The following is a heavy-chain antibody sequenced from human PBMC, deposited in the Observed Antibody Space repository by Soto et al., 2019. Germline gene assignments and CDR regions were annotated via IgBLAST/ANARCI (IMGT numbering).Heavy chain of an antibody. V-gene: IGHV4-59*08. CDR2: VFYSGST. Sequence: SETLSLTCTVSGGSISGYYWSWFRQPPGKGLEWIASVFYSGSTSYNPSLKSRVTISVDTSKNQFSLNLSFVTAADTAVYYCATMGTPATGLYSFDYWGQGPLVTVSS. D-gene: IGHD2-15*01. CDR1: GGSISGYY. J-gene: IGHJ4*02. CDR3: ATMGTPATGLYSFDY.